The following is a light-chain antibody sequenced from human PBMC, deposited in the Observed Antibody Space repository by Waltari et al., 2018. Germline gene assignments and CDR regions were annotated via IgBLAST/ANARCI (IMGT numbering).Light chain of an antibody. CDR2: AAS. Sequence: DIRMTQSPSSVSASLGDRVTITCRASQSIAGWLVWYQQTPGRAPKLLIYAASTLESGVPSRFSGSGSGTDFNLTISSLQPEDFATYYCQQANNFPYTFGGGTRIEI. CDR1: QSIAGW. J-gene: IGKJ4*01. CDR3: QQANNFPYT. V-gene: IGKV1-12*02.